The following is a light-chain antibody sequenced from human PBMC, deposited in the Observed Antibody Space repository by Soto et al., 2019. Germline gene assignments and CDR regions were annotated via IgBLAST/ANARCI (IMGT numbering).Light chain of an antibody. CDR3: QKYNSAPQT. Sequence: DIQMTQSPSTLSASVGDRVTITCLASQSISSWLAWYQQKPGKVPKLLIYAASTLQSGVPSRFSGSGSGTDFTLTISSLQPEDVATYYCQKYNSAPQTFGQGTKVDI. V-gene: IGKV1-27*01. J-gene: IGKJ1*01. CDR1: QSISSW. CDR2: AAS.